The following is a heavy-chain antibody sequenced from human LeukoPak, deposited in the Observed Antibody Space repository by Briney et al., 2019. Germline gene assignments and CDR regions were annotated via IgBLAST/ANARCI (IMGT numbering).Heavy chain of an antibody. CDR1: LYTLTSYD. Sequence: ASVKVSCKASLYTLTSYDINCVRQATGQGLEWMGRINPNSGNTGYAQKFQGRVTMTRNTSISTAYMELSSLRSEDTAVYYCARDFYGSGTLGYWGQGTLVTVSS. CDR3: ARDFYGSGTLGY. CDR2: INPNSGNT. D-gene: IGHD3-10*01. V-gene: IGHV1-8*01. J-gene: IGHJ4*02.